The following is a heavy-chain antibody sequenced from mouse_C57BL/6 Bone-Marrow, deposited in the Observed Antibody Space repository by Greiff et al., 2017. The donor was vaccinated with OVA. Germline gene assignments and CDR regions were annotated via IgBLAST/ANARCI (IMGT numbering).Heavy chain of an antibody. Sequence: VQRVESGAELGKPGASVKLSCKASGYTFTEYTIHWVKQRSGQGLEWIGGFYPGSGSIKYNEKFKDKATLTADKSSSTVYRELSRFTSEASAVYFCARHEEYYYGSSYYFDYWGPGTTLTVSS. J-gene: IGHJ2*01. CDR2: FYPGSGSI. V-gene: IGHV1-62-2*01. CDR3: ARHEEYYYGSSYYFDY. D-gene: IGHD1-1*01. CDR1: GYTFTEYT.